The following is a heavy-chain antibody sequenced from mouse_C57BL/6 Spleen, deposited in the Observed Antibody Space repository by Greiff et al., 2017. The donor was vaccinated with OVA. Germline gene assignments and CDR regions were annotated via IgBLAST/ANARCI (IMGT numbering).Heavy chain of an antibody. J-gene: IGHJ4*01. Sequence: QVHVKQSGAELVRPGASVTLSCKASGYTFTDYEMHWVKQTPVHGLEWIGAIDPETGGTAYNQKFKGKAILTADKSSSTAYMELRSLTSEDSAVYYCTRFRRDAMDYWGQGTSVTVSS. CDR3: TRFRRDAMDY. CDR1: GYTFTDYE. CDR2: IDPETGGT. V-gene: IGHV1-15*01.